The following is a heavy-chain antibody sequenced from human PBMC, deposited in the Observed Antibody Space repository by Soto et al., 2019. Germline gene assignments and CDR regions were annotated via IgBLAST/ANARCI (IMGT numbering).Heavy chain of an antibody. D-gene: IGHD3-10*01. Sequence: ASVKVSCKVSGYTFTSYGISWVRQAPGQGLEWMGWISAYNGNTNHAQKFQGRVTMTTNTSTNTVYMELRSLRSDDTAVYYCAREELSGWFDYWGQGTLVTVSS. CDR2: ISAYNGNT. J-gene: IGHJ5*01. V-gene: IGHV1-18*01. CDR3: AREELSGWFDY. CDR1: GYTFTSYG.